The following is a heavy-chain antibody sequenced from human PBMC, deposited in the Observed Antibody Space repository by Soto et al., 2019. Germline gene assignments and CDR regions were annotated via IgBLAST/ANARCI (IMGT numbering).Heavy chain of an antibody. D-gene: IGHD6-13*01. CDR1: GGSISSYY. CDR2: IYYSGST. CDR3: ARVGSSRYEDYFDY. Sequence: QVQLQESGPGLVKPSETLSLTCTVSGGSISSYYWSWIRQPPGKGLEWIGYIYYSGSTNYNPSLKSRVTISVDTSKNQFSLKLSSVTAADTAVYYCARVGSSRYEDYFDYWGQGTLVTVSS. J-gene: IGHJ4*02. V-gene: IGHV4-59*01.